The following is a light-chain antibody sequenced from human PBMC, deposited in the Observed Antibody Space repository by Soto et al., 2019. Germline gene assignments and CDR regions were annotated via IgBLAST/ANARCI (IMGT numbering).Light chain of an antibody. Sequence: QSALTQPASVSGSPGQSITISCTGTSGDIGAYNYVSWYQQHPYTAPKLLIYGVSDRPSGVSNRFSASKSGNTASLTISGLQAEDEADYYCCSYAGSSTYVFGTGTKVTVL. CDR2: GVS. J-gene: IGLJ1*01. V-gene: IGLV2-14*01. CDR3: CSYAGSSTYV. CDR1: SGDIGAYNY.